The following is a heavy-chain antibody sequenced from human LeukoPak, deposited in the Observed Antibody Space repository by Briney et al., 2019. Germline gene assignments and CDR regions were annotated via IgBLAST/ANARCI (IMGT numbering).Heavy chain of an antibody. J-gene: IGHJ3*02. V-gene: IGHV3-74*01. CDR3: ARGSYCSGGNCYPETFDI. CDR1: GFTFSSNW. D-gene: IGHD2-15*01. Sequence: AGGSLRLSCAASGFTFSSNWMHWVRQAPGKGLVWVSRINSDGSRTSYADSVKGRFTISRDNAKNTLYLQMNSLRAEDTAVYYCARGSYCSGGNCYPETFDIWGQGTMVTVSS. CDR2: INSDGSRT.